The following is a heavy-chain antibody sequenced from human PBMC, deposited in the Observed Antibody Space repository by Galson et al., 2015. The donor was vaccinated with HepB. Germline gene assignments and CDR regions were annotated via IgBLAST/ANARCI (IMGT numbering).Heavy chain of an antibody. CDR3: SRVGLEHSDAWYLQP. D-gene: IGHD1/OR15-1a*01. Sequence: SLRLSCAASGFTFDDYAMHWVRQAPGKGLEWVAVISYDGNKKYYGDSGKGRFTISRDNSENTVSLQMNSLRVEDTAVYYWSRVGLEHSDAWYLQPWGQGPLVTASS. CDR2: ISYDGNKK. V-gene: IGHV3-30-3*01. J-gene: IGHJ1*01. CDR1: GFTFDDYA.